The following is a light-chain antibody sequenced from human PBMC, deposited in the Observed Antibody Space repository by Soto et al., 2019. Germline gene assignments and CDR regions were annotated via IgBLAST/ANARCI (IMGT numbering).Light chain of an antibody. Sequence: DIQMTQSPSSLSASVGDRVTITCRASQSISTYLNWYQQKPGKAPKVLIYATSSLHSGVPSRFSGSGSETAFTLTISSLQPEDFATYFAQLTYSTPLTSGGGTNVVIK. V-gene: IGKV1-39*01. CDR2: ATS. CDR3: QLTYSTPLT. J-gene: IGKJ4*01. CDR1: QSISTY.